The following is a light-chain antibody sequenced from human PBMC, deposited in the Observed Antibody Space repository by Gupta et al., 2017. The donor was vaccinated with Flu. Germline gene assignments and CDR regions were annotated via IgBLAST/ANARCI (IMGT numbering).Light chain of an antibody. Sequence: QSVRTQPPSVSGAPGQRVTISCTGRSSNIGAGYDVHWYQQLPGTAPKLLIYGNNNRPSGVPDRFSGSKSGTSASLAITGLQAEDEADYYCQSYDSSPSGYVVFGGGTKLTVL. CDR3: QSYDSSPSGYVV. V-gene: IGLV1-40*01. J-gene: IGLJ2*01. CDR2: GNN. CDR1: SSNIGAGYD.